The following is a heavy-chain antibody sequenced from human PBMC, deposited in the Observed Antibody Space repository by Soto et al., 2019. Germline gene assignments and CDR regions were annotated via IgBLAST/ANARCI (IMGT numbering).Heavy chain of an antibody. J-gene: IGHJ6*02. CDR2: ISGSGGST. CDR1: GFTFSSYA. CDR3: AKGLWFGELPYYYGMDV. V-gene: IGHV3-23*01. D-gene: IGHD3-10*01. Sequence: GGSLRLSCAASGFTFSSYAMSWVRQAPGKGLEWVSAISGSGGSTYYADSVKGRFTISRDNSKNTLYLQMNSLRAEDTAVYYCAKGLWFGELPYYYGMDVWGQGTTVTVSS.